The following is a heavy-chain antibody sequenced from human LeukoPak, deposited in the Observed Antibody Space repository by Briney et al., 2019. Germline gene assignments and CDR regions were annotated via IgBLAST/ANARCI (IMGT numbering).Heavy chain of an antibody. D-gene: IGHD4-23*01. J-gene: IGHJ3*01. V-gene: IGHV3-30*02. CDR1: GFMFNNYG. Sequence: GGSPRLSCAASGFMFNNYGMLWVRQGPGKGLDWVAFIRYDGINKYYSDSVKGRFSISRDTSKNTLYLQMSSLRTDDTAVYYCAKDPGLRDTVGDSFDLWGQGTLVTVSS. CDR2: IRYDGINK. CDR3: AKDPGLRDTVGDSFDL.